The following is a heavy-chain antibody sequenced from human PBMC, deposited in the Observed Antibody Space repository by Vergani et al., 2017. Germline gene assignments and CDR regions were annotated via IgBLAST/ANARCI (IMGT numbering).Heavy chain of an antibody. CDR1: GFTFSSYW. J-gene: IGHJ5*02. V-gene: IGHV3-7*01. CDR2: IKQDGSEK. Sequence: EVQLVESGGGLVQPGGSLRLSCAASGFTFSSYWMSWVRQAPGKGLEWVANIKQDGSEKYYVDSVKGRFTISRDNAKNSLYLQMNSLRAEDTAVYYCARDIEVVPAANWFDPWGQGTLVTVSS. D-gene: IGHD2-2*01. CDR3: ARDIEVVPAANWFDP.